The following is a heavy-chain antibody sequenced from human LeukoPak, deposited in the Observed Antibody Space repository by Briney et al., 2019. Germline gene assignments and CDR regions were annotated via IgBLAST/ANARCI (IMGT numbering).Heavy chain of an antibody. CDR3: AKTPYGDPRDEKLPFDY. J-gene: IGHJ4*02. D-gene: IGHD4-17*01. V-gene: IGHV3-23*01. CDR2: ISGSGGST. CDR1: GFTFSSYA. Sequence: GGSLRLSCAASGFTFSSYAMSWVRQAPGKGLEWVSAISGSGGSTYYADSVKGRFTISRDNSKNTLYLQMNSLRAEDTAVYYCAKTPYGDPRDEKLPFDYWGQGTLVTVSS.